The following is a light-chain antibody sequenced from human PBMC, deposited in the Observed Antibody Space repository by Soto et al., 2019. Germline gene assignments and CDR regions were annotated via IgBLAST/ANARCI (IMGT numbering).Light chain of an antibody. Sequence: QSALTQPASVSGSLGQSITISCTGTSSDVGGYNYVSWYQQHPGKAPKLMIYDVSNRSSGVSNRFSGSKSGNTASLTISGLQAEDEADYYCSSYTSSNTLDVLFGGGTQLTV. CDR1: SSDVGGYNY. V-gene: IGLV2-14*03. CDR3: SSYTSSNTLDVL. J-gene: IGLJ2*01. CDR2: DVS.